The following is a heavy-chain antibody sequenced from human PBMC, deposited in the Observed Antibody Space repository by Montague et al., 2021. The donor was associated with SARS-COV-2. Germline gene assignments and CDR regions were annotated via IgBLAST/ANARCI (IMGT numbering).Heavy chain of an antibody. Sequence: SETLSLTCTVSGDSVSSTTYYWAWIRQPPGKGLEYIGTIYYSGSXYYXPSLKSRVAMSVDTSENQFSLKLDSVTAADTAVYYCARVGGGRTFYYWGQGILVTVSS. V-gene: IGHV4-39*07. CDR2: IYYSGSX. D-gene: IGHD3-16*01. CDR1: GDSVSSTTYY. J-gene: IGHJ4*02. CDR3: ARVGGGRTFYY.